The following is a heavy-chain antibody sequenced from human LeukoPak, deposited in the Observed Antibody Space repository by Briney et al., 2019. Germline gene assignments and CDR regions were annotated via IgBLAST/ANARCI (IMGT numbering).Heavy chain of an antibody. CDR3: AKDLRVRVLRYFDY. CDR2: SGGGDNT. V-gene: IGHV3-23*01. CDR1: GFTFSNYP. J-gene: IGHJ4*02. D-gene: IGHD3-16*01. Sequence: GGSLRLSCAASGFTFSNYPMSFVRQAPGKGLEWVSTSGGGDNTYYAKFVKGRFTISRDESKSTLYLQMSNLRAEDTAVYYCAKDLRVRVLRYFDYWGRGTLVTVSS.